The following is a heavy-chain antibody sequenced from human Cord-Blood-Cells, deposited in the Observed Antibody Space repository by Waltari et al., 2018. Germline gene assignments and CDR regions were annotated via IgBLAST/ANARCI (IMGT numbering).Heavy chain of an antibody. J-gene: IGHJ3*02. CDR3: ARGHSNIVVVPAAIPDAFDI. CDR2: IYYSGST. CDR1: GGSISSGGYY. V-gene: IGHV4-31*03. Sequence: QVQLQESGPGLVKPSQTLSLTCTVSGGSISSGGYYWSWIRQHPGKGLEWIGYIYYSGSTSYNPSLKSRVTISVDTSKNQFSLKLSSVTAADTAVYYCARGHSNIVVVPAAIPDAFDIWGQGTMVTVSS. D-gene: IGHD2-2*02.